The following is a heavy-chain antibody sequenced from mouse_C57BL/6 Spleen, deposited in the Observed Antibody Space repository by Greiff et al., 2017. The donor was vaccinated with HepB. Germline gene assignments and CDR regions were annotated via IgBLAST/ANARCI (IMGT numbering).Heavy chain of an antibody. CDR3: ARDRDYYGDY. Sequence: QVQLQQPGAELVKPGASVKLSCKASGSTSTSYWMQWVKQRPGQGLEWIGEIDPSDSYPNYNQKFKGKATLTVDTSSSTAYMQLSSLISEDAAVYYCARDRDYYGDYWGQGTTLTVAS. V-gene: IGHV1-50*01. CDR1: GSTSTSYW. D-gene: IGHD2-14*01. J-gene: IGHJ2*01. CDR2: IDPSDSYP.